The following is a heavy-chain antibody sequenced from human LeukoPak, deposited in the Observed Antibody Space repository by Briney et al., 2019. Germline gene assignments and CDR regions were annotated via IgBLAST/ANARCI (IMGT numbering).Heavy chain of an antibody. CDR1: GGTFSSYA. CDR3: ARGRRSGGITMIRGVKDRGWFDP. D-gene: IGHD3-10*01. Sequence: ASVKVSCKASGGTFSSYATSWVRQAPGHGLEWMGGIIPIFGTANYAQKFQGRVTITADKSTSTAYMELSSLRSEDTAVYYCARGRRSGGITMIRGVKDRGWFDPWGQGTLVTVSS. J-gene: IGHJ5*02. CDR2: IIPIFGTA. V-gene: IGHV1-69*06.